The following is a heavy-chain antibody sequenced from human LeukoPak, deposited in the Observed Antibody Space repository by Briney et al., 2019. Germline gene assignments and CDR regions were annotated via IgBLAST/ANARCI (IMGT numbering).Heavy chain of an antibody. CDR1: GGSFSGYY. J-gene: IGHJ4*02. CDR2: INHSGST. CDR3: ARRAGGYSHPYDY. Sequence: SETLSLTCAVYGGSFSGYYWSWIRQPPGKGLEWIGEINHSGSTNYNPSLKSRVTISVDTSKNQFSLKLSSVTAADTAVYYCARRAGGYSHPYDYWGQGVLVTVSS. V-gene: IGHV4-34*01. D-gene: IGHD4-23*01.